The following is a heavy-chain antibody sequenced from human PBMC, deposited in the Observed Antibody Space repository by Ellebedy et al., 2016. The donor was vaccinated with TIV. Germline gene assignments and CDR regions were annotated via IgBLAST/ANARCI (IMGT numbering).Heavy chain of an antibody. D-gene: IGHD3-22*01. J-gene: IGHJ4*02. CDR2: IWYDGDNK. Sequence: GESLKIFCVASGFTFRSYGMHWVRQAPDKGLEWVAVIWYDGDNKYYVDSVKGRFTISRDNSKNTLYLQMSSLRADDTAIYYCARDKSPTMIALDFWGQGTLVTVSS. V-gene: IGHV3-33*01. CDR3: ARDKSPTMIALDF. CDR1: GFTFRSYG.